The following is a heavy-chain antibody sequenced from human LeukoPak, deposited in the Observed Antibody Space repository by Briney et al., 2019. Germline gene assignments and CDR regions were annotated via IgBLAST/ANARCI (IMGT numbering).Heavy chain of an antibody. CDR3: AKDSLRYFDTNLFDY. V-gene: IGHV3-23*01. CDR2: ISGSDGST. Sequence: GASVKVSCKASGYTFTSYGISWVRQAPGKGLEWVSAISGSDGSTYYADSVKGRFTISRDNSKSTLYLQMNSLRAEDTAVYYCAKDSLRYFDTNLFDYWGQGTLVTVSS. D-gene: IGHD3-9*01. J-gene: IGHJ4*02. CDR1: GYTFTSYG.